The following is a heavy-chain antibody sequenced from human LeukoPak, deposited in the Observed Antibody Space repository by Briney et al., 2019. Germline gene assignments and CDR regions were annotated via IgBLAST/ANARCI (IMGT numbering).Heavy chain of an antibody. CDR3: ASITMVRGAKRAWFDP. Sequence: SETLSLTCTVSGGSISSYYWSWIRQPPGKGLEWIGYIYYSGSTNYNPSLKSRVTISVDTSKNQFSLKLSSVTAADTAVYYCASITMVRGAKRAWFDPWGQGTLVTVSS. CDR2: IYYSGST. J-gene: IGHJ5*02. V-gene: IGHV4-59*08. CDR1: GGSISSYY. D-gene: IGHD3-10*01.